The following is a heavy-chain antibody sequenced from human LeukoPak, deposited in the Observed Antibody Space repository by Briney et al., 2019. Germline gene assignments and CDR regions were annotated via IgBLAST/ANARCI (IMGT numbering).Heavy chain of an antibody. D-gene: IGHD5-18*01. J-gene: IGHJ4*02. Sequence: SETLSLTCTVSGGSISSSSYYWGWIRQPPGKGLEWIGSIYYSGSTNYNPSLKSRVTISVDKSKNQFSLKLSSVTAADTAVYYCAREGMGGYNYAAWGQGTLVTVSP. CDR1: GGSISSSSYY. CDR3: AREGMGGYNYAA. CDR2: IYYSGST. V-gene: IGHV4-39*07.